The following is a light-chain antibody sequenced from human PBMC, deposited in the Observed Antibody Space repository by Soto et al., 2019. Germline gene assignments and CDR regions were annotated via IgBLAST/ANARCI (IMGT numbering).Light chain of an antibody. CDR3: QLYGPSVTWT. V-gene: IGKV3-20*01. J-gene: IGKJ1*01. Sequence: ETVLTQSPCTLSLSPGERATLSCRASQSVTSNYLAWYQQKPGHAPKLLIFGASGRATGIPDRFSGSGSGTDFTLTISRLEPEDFAVYYCQLYGPSVTWTFGQGTKVDIK. CDR2: GAS. CDR1: QSVTSNY.